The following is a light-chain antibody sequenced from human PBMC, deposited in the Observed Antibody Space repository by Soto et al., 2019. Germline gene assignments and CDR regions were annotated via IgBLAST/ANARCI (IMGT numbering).Light chain of an antibody. V-gene: IGLV1-40*01. CDR1: SSNIGAGYD. Sequence: QSILTQPPSVSGAPGQRVTISCTGSSSNIGAGYDVHWYQQLPGTAPKLLIYRNINRPSGVPDRFSGSKSGTSASPAITGLQAEDEADYYCQSYDSSLSGSDVVFGGGTKVTVL. J-gene: IGLJ2*01. CDR2: RNI. CDR3: QSYDSSLSGSDVV.